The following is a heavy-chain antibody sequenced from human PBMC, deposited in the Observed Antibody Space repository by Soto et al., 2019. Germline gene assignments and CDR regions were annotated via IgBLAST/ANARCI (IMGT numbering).Heavy chain of an antibody. CDR2: IYWDDEK. J-gene: IGHJ4*02. D-gene: IGHD1-26*01. CDR3: ARRRRYATSQYYFDY. Sequence: QITLMESGPTLVKPTQTLTLTCTLSGFSISTNGVGVGWIRQPPGKALEWLALIYWDDEKRYSPSLKSRLTIXXDXSXXTVVLTMTNLDPVDTATNYCARRRRYATSQYYFDYWGQGTLVTVSS. V-gene: IGHV2-5*02. CDR1: GFSISTNGVG.